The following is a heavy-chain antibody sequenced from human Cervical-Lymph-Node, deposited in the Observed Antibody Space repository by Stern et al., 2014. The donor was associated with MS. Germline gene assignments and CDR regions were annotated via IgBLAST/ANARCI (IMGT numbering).Heavy chain of an antibody. V-gene: IGHV3-64*01. CDR3: ARGTTMVSFYYGMDV. CDR1: GFTFSDYA. J-gene: IGHJ6*02. Sequence: VQLVESGGGLVQPGGSLRLSCVASGFTFSDYAIYWVRQAPGKGLEQISSISSNGGSTYYANSVRGRFTISRDKSKNTLYLQMGSLRAEDMALYYCARGTTMVSFYYGMDVWGQGTTVIVSS. D-gene: IGHD5-18*01. CDR2: ISSNGGST.